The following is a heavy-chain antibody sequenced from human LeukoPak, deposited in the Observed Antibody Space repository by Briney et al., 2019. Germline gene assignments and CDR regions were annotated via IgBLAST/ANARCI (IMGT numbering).Heavy chain of an antibody. D-gene: IGHD2-2*01. CDR2: IKQDGSEK. V-gene: IGHV3-7*01. CDR3: AGDPTRVPAAMWGSFGIVDP. J-gene: IGHJ5*02. Sequence: RSGGSLRLSCAASGFTFSSYWMSWVRQAPGKGLEWVANIKQDGSEKYYVDSVKGRFTISRDNAKNSLYLQMNSLRAEDTAVYYCAGDPTRVPAAMWGSFGIVDPWGQGTLVTVSS. CDR1: GFTFSSYW.